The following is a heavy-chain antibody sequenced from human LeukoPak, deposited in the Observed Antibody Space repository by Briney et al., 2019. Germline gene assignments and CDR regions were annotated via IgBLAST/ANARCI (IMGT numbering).Heavy chain of an antibody. V-gene: IGHV1-69*05. CDR1: GGTFSSYA. Sequence: EASVKVSCKASGGTFSSYAISWVRQAPRQGLEWMGRIIPIFGTANYAQKFQGRVTITTDESTSTAYMELSSLRSEDTAVYYCARAAYYYGSGNWYFDLWGRGTLVTVSS. CDR2: IIPIFGTA. D-gene: IGHD3-10*01. CDR3: ARAAYYYGSGNWYFDL. J-gene: IGHJ2*01.